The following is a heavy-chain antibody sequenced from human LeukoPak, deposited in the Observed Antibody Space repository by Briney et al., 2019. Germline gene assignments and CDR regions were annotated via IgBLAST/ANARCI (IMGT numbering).Heavy chain of an antibody. V-gene: IGHV1-18*01. CDR2: ISAYNGNT. D-gene: IGHD4-23*01. Sequence: ASVKVSCKASGYTFRSYGITWVRQAPGQGLEWMGWISAYNGNTNYAQKLQGRVTMTTDTSTSTAYMELRSLRSDDTAMYYCARDPKVGMGPLNDYGGNWYYFDYWGQGTLVTVSS. CDR3: ARDPKVGMGPLNDYGGNWYYFDY. J-gene: IGHJ4*02. CDR1: GYTFRSYG.